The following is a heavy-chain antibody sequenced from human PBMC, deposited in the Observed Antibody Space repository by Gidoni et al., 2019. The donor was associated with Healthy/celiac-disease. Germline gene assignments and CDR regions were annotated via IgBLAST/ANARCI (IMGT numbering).Heavy chain of an antibody. CDR2: IDSSGST. CDR3: ARDPRDYDSSGYFDWFDP. V-gene: IGHV4-4*07. D-gene: IGHD3-22*01. CDR1: GGSIRSYY. Sequence: QVQLPESGPGLVKPSETLSLTCTVPGGSIRSYYWSWIRQPAGKGLEWIGRIDSSGSTNYNPSLKSRVTMSVDTSKNQFSLKLSSVTAADTAVYYCARDPRDYDSSGYFDWFDPWGQGTLVTVSS. J-gene: IGHJ5*02.